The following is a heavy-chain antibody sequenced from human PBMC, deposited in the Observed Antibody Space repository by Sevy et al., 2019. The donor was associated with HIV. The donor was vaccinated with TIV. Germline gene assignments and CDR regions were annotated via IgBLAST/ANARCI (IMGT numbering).Heavy chain of an antibody. Sequence: GGSLRLSCAASGFIFSSRWMSWVRQAPGKGLEWVASINPDGSQTHYLDSVRGRFTLSRDNAKNSLFLQVNSMIGEDTALYYCASLLGSATTFQYWGQGTLVTVSS. D-gene: IGHD7-27*01. CDR1: GFIFSSRW. J-gene: IGHJ4*02. V-gene: IGHV3-7*01. CDR3: ASLLGSATTFQY. CDR2: INPDGSQT.